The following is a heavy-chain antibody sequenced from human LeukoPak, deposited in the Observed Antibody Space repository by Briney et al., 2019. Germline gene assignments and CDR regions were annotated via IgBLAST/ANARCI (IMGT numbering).Heavy chain of an antibody. V-gene: IGHV1-46*01. Sequence: ASVKVSCKASGYTFTNYYMHWVRQAPGQGREWMGIINPSGGSTSYAQKFQGRVTMTRDTSTSTVYMELSSLTSEDTAVFYCAREGPSTYHFDYWGQGTPVTVSS. CDR1: GYTFTNYY. CDR3: AREGPSTYHFDY. CDR2: INPSGGST. J-gene: IGHJ4*02.